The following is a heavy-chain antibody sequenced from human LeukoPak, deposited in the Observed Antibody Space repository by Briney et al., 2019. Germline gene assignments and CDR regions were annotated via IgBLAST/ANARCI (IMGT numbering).Heavy chain of an antibody. V-gene: IGHV1-2*02. Sequence: GASLKLSCKASGYTFTGYYMTWVRQAPGQGLEWMGWINPNSGGTNYAQKFQGRVTMTRDTSISTAYMKLSRLRSDDTAVYYCARDPNVWCGELLGYYYGMDVWGQGTTVTVSS. J-gene: IGHJ6*02. CDR2: INPNSGGT. CDR3: ARDPNVWCGELLGYYYGMDV. CDR1: GYTFTGYY. D-gene: IGHD3-10*01.